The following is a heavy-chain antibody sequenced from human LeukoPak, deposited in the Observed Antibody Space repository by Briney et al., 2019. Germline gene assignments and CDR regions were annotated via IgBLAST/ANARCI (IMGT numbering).Heavy chain of an antibody. Sequence: GGSLRLSCAASAFTFSSYSMNWVRQAPGKGLEWVSSISSSSSYIYYADSVKGRFTISRDNAKNSLYLQMNSLRAEDTAVYYYARDQGYYYMDVWGKGTTVNVSS. V-gene: IGHV3-21*01. J-gene: IGHJ6*03. CDR2: ISSSSSYI. CDR3: ARDQGYYYMDV. CDR1: AFTFSSYS.